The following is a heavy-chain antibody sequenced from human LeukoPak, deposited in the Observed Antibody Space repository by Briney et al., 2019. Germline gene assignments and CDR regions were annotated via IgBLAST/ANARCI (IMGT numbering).Heavy chain of an antibody. D-gene: IGHD3-3*01. CDR2: ISHRGRT. CDR1: GGSVSGYY. CDR3: ARVPLRFLEPFDY. V-gene: IGHV4-34*01. J-gene: IGHJ4*02. Sequence: PSETLSLTCAVYGGSVSGYYWSWIRQPPEKGLEWIGEISHRGRTHYTPSLQSRVTMSVDTSKNQFALNLNSVTAADTAVYYCARVPLRFLEPFDYWGQGILLTVSS.